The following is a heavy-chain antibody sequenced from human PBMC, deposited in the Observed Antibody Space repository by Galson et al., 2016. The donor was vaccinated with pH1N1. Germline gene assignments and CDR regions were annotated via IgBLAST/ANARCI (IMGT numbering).Heavy chain of an antibody. V-gene: IGHV6-1*01. D-gene: IGHD6-19*01. CDR2: TYCRSKWFY. Sequence: CAISGDSVSSNSAAWNWIRQSPSRGLEWLGRTYCRSKWFYNYAVSVQGRITINPDTSKNQFSLQLNSVTPEDTAVYYCARHSPGRAVGVFDCWGQGTLVTVSS. J-gene: IGHJ4*02. CDR1: GDSVSSNSAA. CDR3: ARHSPGRAVGVFDC.